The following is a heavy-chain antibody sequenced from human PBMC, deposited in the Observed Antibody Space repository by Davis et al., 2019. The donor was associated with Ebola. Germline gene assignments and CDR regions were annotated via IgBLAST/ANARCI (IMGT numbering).Heavy chain of an antibody. J-gene: IGHJ3*02. CDR2: IGGRSSYT. CDR1: GFTFSDYY. D-gene: IGHD3-3*01. Sequence: PGGSLRLSCAASGFTFSDYYMSWIRQAPGKGLEWVSYIGGRSSYTNYADSVKGRFTISRDNATNSLCLQMNSLRAEDTAVYYCARDRGDDFWSGYYKGAFDIWGQGTMVTVSS. CDR3: ARDRGDDFWSGYYKGAFDI. V-gene: IGHV3-11*06.